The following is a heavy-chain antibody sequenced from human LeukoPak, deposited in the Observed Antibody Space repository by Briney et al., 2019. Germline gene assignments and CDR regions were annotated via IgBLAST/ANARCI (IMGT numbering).Heavy chain of an antibody. J-gene: IGHJ6*02. V-gene: IGHV4-59*11. Sequence: SETLSLTCTVSGGSISSHYWSWIRQPPGKGLEWIGYIYYSGSTSYNPSLKSRVTISVDTSKNQFSLKLSSVTAAATAVDYCAIGNYSGYECGYYYYGMDVWGQGTTVTVSS. CDR3: AIGNYSGYECGYYYYGMDV. D-gene: IGHD5-12*01. CDR1: GGSISSHY. CDR2: IYYSGST.